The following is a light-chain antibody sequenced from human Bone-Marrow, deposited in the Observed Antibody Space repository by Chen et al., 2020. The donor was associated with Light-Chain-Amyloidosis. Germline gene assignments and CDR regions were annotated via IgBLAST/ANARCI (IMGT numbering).Light chain of an antibody. V-gene: IGKV3-11*01. CDR3: QQRYNWPPVT. J-gene: IGKJ4*01. CDR1: QSVTSY. Sequence: EIVLTQSPATVSLSPGDKATLSCRASQSVTSYLAWYQQRPGQAPRLLIYDASKRANGIPARFSGSGFGTDFTLTISSLEPEDCAVYYCQQRYNWPPVTFGGGTKVEIK. CDR2: DAS.